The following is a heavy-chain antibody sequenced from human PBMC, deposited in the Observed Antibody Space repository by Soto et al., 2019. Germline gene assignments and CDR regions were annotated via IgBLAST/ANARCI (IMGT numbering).Heavy chain of an antibody. CDR1: GYSFTSYW. J-gene: IGHJ6*02. CDR2: IDPSDSYT. V-gene: IGHV5-10-1*01. Sequence: ESLKISCKGSGYSFTSYWISWVRQMPGKGLEWMGRIDPSDSYTNYSPSFQGHVTISADKSISTAYLQWSSLKASDTAMYYCARTLDSSGYYFPYYYYYYGMDVWGQGTTVTVSS. CDR3: ARTLDSSGYYFPYYYYYYGMDV. D-gene: IGHD3-22*01.